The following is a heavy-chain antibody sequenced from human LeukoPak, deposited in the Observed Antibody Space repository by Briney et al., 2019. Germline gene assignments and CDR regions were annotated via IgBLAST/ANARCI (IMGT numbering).Heavy chain of an antibody. CDR1: GFTFSSYG. CDR2: IRYDGSNK. Sequence: TGGSLRLSCAASGFTFSSYGMHWVRQAPGKGLEWVAFIRYDGSNKYYADSVKGRFTISRDNSKNTLYLQMNSLRAEDTAVYYCAKDAVLRMGAFDIWGQGTMVTVSS. CDR3: AKDAVLRMGAFDI. J-gene: IGHJ3*02. D-gene: IGHD3-16*01. V-gene: IGHV3-30*02.